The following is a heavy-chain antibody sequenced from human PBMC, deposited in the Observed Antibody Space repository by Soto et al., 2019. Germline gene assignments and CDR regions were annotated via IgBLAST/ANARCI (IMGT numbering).Heavy chain of an antibody. CDR2: ISSSSSTI. D-gene: IGHD2-8*01. Sequence: GGSLRLSCAASGFTFSSYSMNWVRQAPGKGLEWVSYISSSSSTIYYADSVKGRFTISRDNAKNSLYLQMNSLRAEDTAVYYCARDGYCTNGVCYGDAFDIWGQGTMVTVSS. CDR1: GFTFSSYS. CDR3: ARDGYCTNGVCYGDAFDI. V-gene: IGHV3-48*01. J-gene: IGHJ3*02.